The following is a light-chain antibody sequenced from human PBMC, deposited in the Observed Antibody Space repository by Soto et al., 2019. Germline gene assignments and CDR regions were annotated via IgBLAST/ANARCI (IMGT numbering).Light chain of an antibody. CDR3: QPCFSTHPLT. CDR2: GAS. J-gene: IGKJ4*01. V-gene: IGKV1-39*01. CDR1: QSISTF. Sequence: DIQMTQSPSSLSASVGDRVTITCRASQSISTFLNWYQQKPGKAPKLLIYGASNLESGVPSRFSGSGSRTDFTLTISRLQPEDFATYYCQPCFSTHPLTFGGGTKVEIK.